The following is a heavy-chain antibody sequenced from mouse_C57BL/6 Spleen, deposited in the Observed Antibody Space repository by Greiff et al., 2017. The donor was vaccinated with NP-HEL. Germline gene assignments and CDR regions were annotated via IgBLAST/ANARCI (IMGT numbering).Heavy chain of an antibody. CDR3: ARGEGGLRGYFDV. CDR1: GYTFTDYN. V-gene: IGHV1-22*01. J-gene: IGHJ1*03. Sequence: EVQLVESGPELVKPGASVKMSCKASGYTFTDYNMHWVKQSHGKSLEWIGYINPNNGGTSYNQKFKGKATLTVNKSSSTAYMELRSLTSEDSAVYYCARGEGGLRGYFDVWGTGTTVTVSS. CDR2: INPNNGGT. D-gene: IGHD2-4*01.